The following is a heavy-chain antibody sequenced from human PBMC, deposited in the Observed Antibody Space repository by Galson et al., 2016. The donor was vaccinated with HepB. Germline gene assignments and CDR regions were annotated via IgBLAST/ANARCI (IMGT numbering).Heavy chain of an antibody. CDR3: ATNNPTTGTGRGFPY. CDR1: GDSISSGGYS. Sequence: TLSLTCTVSGDSISSGGYSWSWIRQHPGKGLEWIGYIYYSRNTYYNPSLKSRVTISLVTSKNQFSLKLRSVTAADTAVYYCATNNPTTGTGRGFPYWGQGTLVTVSS. CDR2: IYYSRNT. V-gene: IGHV4-31*03. D-gene: IGHD1-1*01. J-gene: IGHJ4*02.